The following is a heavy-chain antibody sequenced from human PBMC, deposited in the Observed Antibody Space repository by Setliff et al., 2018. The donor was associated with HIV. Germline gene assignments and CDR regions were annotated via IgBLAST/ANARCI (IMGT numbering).Heavy chain of an antibody. J-gene: IGHJ5*02. D-gene: IGHD3-22*01. V-gene: IGHV5-51*01. CDR3: ARIYDSSGYYRAPIGWFDP. CDR2: IYPGDSDT. CDR1: GYSFTSYW. Sequence: GESLKISCKGSGYSFTSYWIGWVRQMPGKGLEWMGIIYPGDSDTRYSPSFQGQVTISADKSISTAYLQWSSLKASDTAVYYCARIYDSSGYYRAPIGWFDPWGQGTLVTVSS.